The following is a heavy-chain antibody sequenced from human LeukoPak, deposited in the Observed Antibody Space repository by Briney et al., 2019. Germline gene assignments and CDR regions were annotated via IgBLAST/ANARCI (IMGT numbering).Heavy chain of an antibody. D-gene: IGHD2-8*01. CDR1: GGTFSSYA. CDR2: IIPIFGTA. V-gene: IGHV1-69*01. J-gene: IGHJ4*02. CDR3: ARDDGGTNGVSPFDY. Sequence: ASVKVSCKASGGTFSSYAISWVRQAPGQGIEWMGGIIPIFGTANYAQKFQGRVTITADESTSTAYMELSSLRSEDTAVYYCARDDGGTNGVSPFDYWGQGTLVTVSS.